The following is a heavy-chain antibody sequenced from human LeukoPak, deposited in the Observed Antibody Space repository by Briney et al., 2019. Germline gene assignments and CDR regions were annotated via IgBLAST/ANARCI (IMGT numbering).Heavy chain of an antibody. CDR3: ARGLTRDYYYYMDV. CDR1: GFTFSSYW. V-gene: IGHV3-7*01. D-gene: IGHD2-21*01. CDR2: IKQDGSEK. J-gene: IGHJ6*03. Sequence: PGGSLRLSCGASGFTFSSYWMSWVRQAPGKGLEWVANIKQDGSEKYYVDSVKGRFTISRDNAKNSLYLQMNSLRAEDTAVYYCARGLTRDYYYYMDVWGKGTTVTVSS.